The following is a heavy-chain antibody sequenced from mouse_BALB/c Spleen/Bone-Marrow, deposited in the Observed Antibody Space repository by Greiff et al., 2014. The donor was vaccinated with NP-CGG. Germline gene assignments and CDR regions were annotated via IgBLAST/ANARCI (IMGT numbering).Heavy chain of an antibody. CDR3: ARGSPLYAMDY. V-gene: IGHV1-7*01. CDR1: GYTFTSYW. Sequence: VQLQQSGAELAKPGASVKMSCKASGYTFTSYWMHWVKQRPGKGLEWIGYINPSTGYTDYNQKFNDKATLTADKSSSTAYMQLSSLTSKDSAVYYCARGSPLYAMDYWGQGTSVTVSS. D-gene: IGHD1-1*01. J-gene: IGHJ4*01. CDR2: INPSTGYT.